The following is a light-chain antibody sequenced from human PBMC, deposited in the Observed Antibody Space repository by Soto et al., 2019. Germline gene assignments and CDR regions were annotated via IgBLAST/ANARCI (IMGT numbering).Light chain of an antibody. Sequence: EIVLTQSPATLSVSPGERATLSCRASQSIGTDLAWYRQKPGQAPRLLTFGAGTRTTGVPVRFSGSGSGTEFTLTISSLQSEDSAVYFCQHYFKWPWTFGQGTKVDI. CDR1: QSIGTD. V-gene: IGKV3-15*01. CDR2: GAG. J-gene: IGKJ1*01. CDR3: QHYFKWPWT.